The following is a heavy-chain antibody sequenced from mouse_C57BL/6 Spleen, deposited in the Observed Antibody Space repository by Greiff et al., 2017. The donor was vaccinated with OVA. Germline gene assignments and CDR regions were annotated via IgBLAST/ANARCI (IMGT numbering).Heavy chain of an antibody. J-gene: IGHJ4*01. Sequence: QVQLQQPGAELAKPGASVKMSCKASGYTFTSYWITWVKQRPGQGLEWIGDIYPGSGSTNYNEKFKSKATLTVDTSSSTAYMQLSSLTSEDSAVYYCARSGPDYAMDYWGQGTSVTVSS. V-gene: IGHV1-55*01. D-gene: IGHD4-1*01. CDR2: IYPGSGST. CDR3: ARSGPDYAMDY. CDR1: GYTFTSYW.